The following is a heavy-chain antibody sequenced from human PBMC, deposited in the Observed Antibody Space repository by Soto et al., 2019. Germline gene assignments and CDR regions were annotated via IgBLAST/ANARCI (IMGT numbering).Heavy chain of an antibody. CDR1: GFTFSSYS. CDR3: ARPLVQTGTFYYYGMDV. V-gene: IGHV3-21*01. CDR2: ISSSSSYI. D-gene: IGHD7-27*01. J-gene: IGHJ6*02. Sequence: RRLSCAASGFTFSSYSMNWVRQAPGKGLEWVSSISSSSSYIYYADSVKGRFTISRDNAKNSLYLQMNSLRAEDTAVYYCARPLVQTGTFYYYGMDVWGQGTTVTVSS.